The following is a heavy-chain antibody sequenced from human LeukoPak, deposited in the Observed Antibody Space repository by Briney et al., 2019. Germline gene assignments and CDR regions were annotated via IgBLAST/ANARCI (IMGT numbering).Heavy chain of an antibody. D-gene: IGHD3-10*01. Sequence: SETLSLTCTVSGGSISSSSYYWGWIRQPPGKGLEWIGSIYYSGSTYYNPSLKSRVTISVDTSKNQFSLKLSSVTAADTAVYYCARLVRGVIIRRYYFDYWGQGTLVTVSS. CDR3: ARLVRGVIIRRYYFDY. CDR1: GGSISSSSYY. CDR2: IYYSGST. V-gene: IGHV4-39*01. J-gene: IGHJ4*02.